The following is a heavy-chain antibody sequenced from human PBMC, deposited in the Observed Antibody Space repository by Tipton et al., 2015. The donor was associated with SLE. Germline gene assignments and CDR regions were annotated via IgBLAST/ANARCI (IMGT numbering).Heavy chain of an antibody. CDR3: ARDTSSGWSLYWYFDL. D-gene: IGHD6-19*01. J-gene: IGHJ2*01. CDR2: ISSSGSTI. Sequence: SLRLSCAASGFTFSDYYMSWIRQAPGKGLEWVSYISSSGSTIYYADSVKGRFTISRDNAKNSLYLQMNSLRAEDTAVYYCARDTSSGWSLYWYFDLWGRGTLVTASS. V-gene: IGHV3-11*04. CDR1: GFTFSDYY.